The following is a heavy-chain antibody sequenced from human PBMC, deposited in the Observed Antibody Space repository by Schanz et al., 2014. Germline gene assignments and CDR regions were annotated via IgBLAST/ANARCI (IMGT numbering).Heavy chain of an antibody. CDR1: GFTVRSYA. CDR3: AKDPYGSGNHYTY. J-gene: IGHJ4*02. CDR2: ISASGGST. D-gene: IGHD3-10*01. Sequence: VQLVESGGGVVQPGRSLRLSCAASGFTVRSYAMHWVRQAPGKGLDWVSAISASGGSTYYADSVKGRFTISRDNSKNTLYVQLNSLRAEDTAVYYCAKDPYGSGNHYTYWGRGALVSVSS. V-gene: IGHV3-23*04.